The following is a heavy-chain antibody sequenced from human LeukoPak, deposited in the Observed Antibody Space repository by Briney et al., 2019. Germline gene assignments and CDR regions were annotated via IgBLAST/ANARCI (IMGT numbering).Heavy chain of an antibody. D-gene: IGHD3-10*01. CDR3: ARLGVFVTMVRGVTDNYYGMDV. V-gene: IGHV4-59*08. CDR2: IYYSGST. CDR1: GGSISSYY. Sequence: PSETLSLTCTVSGGSISSYYWSWIRQPPGKGLEWIGYIYYSGSTNYNPSLKSRATISVDTSKNQFSLKLSSVTAADTAVYYCARLGVFVTMVRGVTDNYYGMDVWGQGTTVTVSS. J-gene: IGHJ6*02.